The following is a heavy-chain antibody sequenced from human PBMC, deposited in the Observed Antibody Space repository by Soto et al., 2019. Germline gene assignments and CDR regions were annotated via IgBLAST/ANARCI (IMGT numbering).Heavy chain of an antibody. CDR2: IIPILGIA. D-gene: IGHD4-17*01. J-gene: IGHJ5*02. Sequence: SVEVSCKASGGTFSSYTISWVRQAPGQGLEWMGRIIPILGIANYAQKFQGRVTITADKSTSTAYMELSSLRSEDTAVYYCARDGTTRSFDPSKGDNWFDPWGQGTLVTVSS. CDR3: ARDGTTRSFDPSKGDNWFDP. CDR1: GGTFSSYT. V-gene: IGHV1-69*04.